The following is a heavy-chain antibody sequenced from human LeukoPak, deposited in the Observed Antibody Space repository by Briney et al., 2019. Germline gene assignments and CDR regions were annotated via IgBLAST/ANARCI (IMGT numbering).Heavy chain of an antibody. CDR1: GGSISNYY. CDR2: IYYSGST. D-gene: IGHD3-16*01. V-gene: IGHV4-59*08. J-gene: IGHJ5*01. CDR3: ARHSQSYGPYNWFDP. Sequence: SETLSLTCTVSGGSISNYYWNWIRQPPGKGLEWIAYIYYSGSTNYNPSLKSRVTISVDTSRSQISLKLDSVTAADTAVYFCARHSQSYGPYNWFDPWGQGALVTVSS.